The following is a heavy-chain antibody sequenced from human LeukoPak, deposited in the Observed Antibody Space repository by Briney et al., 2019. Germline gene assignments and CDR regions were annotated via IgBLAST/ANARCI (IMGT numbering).Heavy chain of an antibody. Sequence: RESMTLSSVAEGSTFSKSWTSWVRQAPGRGLEWVAAIQDDGSVKDYVDSVKGRFTISRDNAKNSLYLQMNSLRAEDTAVYYCATYTNWVAGDVWGQGTTVSVSS. CDR2: IQDDGSVK. D-gene: IGHD1-1*01. V-gene: IGHV3-7*01. CDR3: ATYTNWVAGDV. J-gene: IGHJ6*01. CDR1: GSTFSKSW.